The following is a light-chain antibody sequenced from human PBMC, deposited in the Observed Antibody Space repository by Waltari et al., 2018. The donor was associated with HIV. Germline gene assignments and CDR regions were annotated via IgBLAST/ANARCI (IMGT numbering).Light chain of an antibody. CDR2: RNN. CDR1: TINEGPEY. J-gene: IGLJ3*02. V-gene: IGLV1-47*01. Sequence: QSVLQLPPSPTATPPAWVTIAPSGSTINEGPEYLAWYQQLPGTAPKLLIYRNNQRPSGVPDRFSGSKSGTSASLAISGLRSEDEADYYCAAWDDSLSGRVFGGGTKLTVL. CDR3: AAWDDSLSGRV.